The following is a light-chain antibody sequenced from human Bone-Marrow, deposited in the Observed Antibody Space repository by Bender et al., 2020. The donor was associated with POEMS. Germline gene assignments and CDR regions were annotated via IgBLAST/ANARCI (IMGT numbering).Light chain of an antibody. CDR2: EGT. J-gene: IGLJ3*02. CDR1: SSDVGYYNL. Sequence: QSALTQAASVSESPGQSITISCTGTSSDVGYYNLVSWYQQHPGTAPKLMLYEGTKRPSGVSHRFSGSKSGTTASLTISGLQAEDEADYYCCSYAGSGTWVFGGGTKLTVL. CDR3: CSYAGSGTWV. V-gene: IGLV2-23*01.